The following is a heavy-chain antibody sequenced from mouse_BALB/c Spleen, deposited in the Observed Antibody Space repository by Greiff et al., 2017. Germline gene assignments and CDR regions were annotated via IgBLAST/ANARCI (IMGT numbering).Heavy chain of an antibody. Sequence: VQLKESGPGLVKPSQTVSLTCTVTGISITTGNYRWSWIRQFPGNKLEWIGYIYYSGTITYNPSLTSRTTITRDTSKNQFFLEMNSLTAEDTATYYCARDWGSPYFDVWGAGTTVTVSS. V-gene: IGHV3-5*02. J-gene: IGHJ1*01. CDR1: GISITTGNYR. CDR3: ARDWGSPYFDV. D-gene: IGHD1-1*02. CDR2: IYYSGTI.